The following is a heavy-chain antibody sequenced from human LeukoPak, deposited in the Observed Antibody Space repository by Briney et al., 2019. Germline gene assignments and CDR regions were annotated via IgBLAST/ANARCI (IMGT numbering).Heavy chain of an antibody. CDR1: GGSFTDYF. Sequence: SEILSLTCTVYGGSFTDYFWTWIRQSPGKGLEWIGEINDYTGDTNYNPSLNSRVSISLEKSKNQFSLELRSVTAADTALYYCARGANRLDSWGRGTLVTVSS. CDR2: INDYTGDT. J-gene: IGHJ4*02. V-gene: IGHV4-34*01. D-gene: IGHD1-14*01. CDR3: ARGANRLDS.